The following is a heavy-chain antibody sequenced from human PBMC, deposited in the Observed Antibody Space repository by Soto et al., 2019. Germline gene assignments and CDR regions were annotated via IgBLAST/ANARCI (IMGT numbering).Heavy chain of an antibody. J-gene: IGHJ6*02. CDR2: ISSSGSTI. D-gene: IGHD3-16*01. V-gene: IGHV3-48*03. CDR1: GFIFSSYE. CDR3: ARVGAERFQDGMDA. Sequence: LRLSCAASGFIFSSYEMNWVRQAPGKGLEWVSYISSSGSTIYYADSVKGRFTISRDNAKNSLYLQMNSLRAEDTAVYYCARVGAERFQDGMDAWGQGTTVTVSS.